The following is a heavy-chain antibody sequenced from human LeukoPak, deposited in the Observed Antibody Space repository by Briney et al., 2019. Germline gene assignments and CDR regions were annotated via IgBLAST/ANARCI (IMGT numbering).Heavy chain of an antibody. V-gene: IGHV4-59*01. CDR3: ARYLEPYYFDY. CDR1: GGSISSYY. J-gene: IGHJ4*02. CDR2: IYYSGST. Sequence: SETLSLTCTVSGGSISSYYWSWIRQPPGKGLEWIGYIYYSGSTNYNPSLKSRVTISVDTPKNQFSLKLSSVTAADTAVYYCARYLEPYYFDYWGQGTLVTVSS. D-gene: IGHD1-1*01.